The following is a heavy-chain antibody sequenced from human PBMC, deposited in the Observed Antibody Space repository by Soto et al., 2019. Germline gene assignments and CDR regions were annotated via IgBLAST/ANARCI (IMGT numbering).Heavy chain of an antibody. CDR3: ARGSLPPYDSSDDYYGMDV. J-gene: IGHJ6*02. Sequence: SGPTGEPTQTLTLTCTVSGFSLSNARMGVSWIRQPPGKALEWLAHIFSNDEKSYSTSLKSRLTISKDTSKSQVVLTMTNMDPVDTATYYCARGSLPPYDSSDDYYGMDVWGQGTTVTVSS. CDR1: GFSLSNARMG. CDR2: IFSNDEK. D-gene: IGHD3-22*01. V-gene: IGHV2-26*01.